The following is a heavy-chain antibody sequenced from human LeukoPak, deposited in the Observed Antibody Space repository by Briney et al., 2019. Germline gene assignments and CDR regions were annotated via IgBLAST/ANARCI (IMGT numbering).Heavy chain of an antibody. CDR3: ARGSEGELRYFDWLFYY. D-gene: IGHD3-9*01. V-gene: IGHV1-18*01. CDR2: ISGYNGNT. J-gene: IGHJ4*02. Sequence: AASVKVSCKASGYTFNRYGVTWVRQAPGRGLEWMGWISGYNGNTNYAQKLQGRVTITADESTSTAYMELSSLRSEDTAVYYCARGSEGELRYFDWLFYYWGQGSLVTVSS. CDR1: GYTFNRYG.